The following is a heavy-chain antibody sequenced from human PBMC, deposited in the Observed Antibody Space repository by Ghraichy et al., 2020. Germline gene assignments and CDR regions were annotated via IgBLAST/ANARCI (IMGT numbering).Heavy chain of an antibody. Sequence: GGSLRLSCAASGFTVSSNYMSWVRQAPGKGLEWVSVIYSGGSTYYADSVKGRFTISRDNSKNTLYLQMNSLRAEDTAVYYCARESFEYYYDSSGYYLDYWGQGTLVTVSS. CDR1: GFTVSSNY. D-gene: IGHD3-22*01. J-gene: IGHJ4*02. CDR2: IYSGGST. CDR3: ARESFEYYYDSSGYYLDY. V-gene: IGHV3-66*01.